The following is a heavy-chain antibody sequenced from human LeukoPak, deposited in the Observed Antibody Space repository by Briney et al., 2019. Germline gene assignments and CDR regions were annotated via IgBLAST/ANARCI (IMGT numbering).Heavy chain of an antibody. D-gene: IGHD6-6*01. Sequence: GSLRLSCAASGFTFSSYWMHWVRQAPGKGLVWVSRVNSDGSSSKYADSVEGRFTISRDNAKNTLYLRMNSLRAEDTALYYCVRRQTSTSGFDHWGQGTLVTVSS. J-gene: IGHJ4*02. CDR2: VNSDGSSS. CDR3: VRRQTSTSGFDH. CDR1: GFTFSSYW. V-gene: IGHV3-74*03.